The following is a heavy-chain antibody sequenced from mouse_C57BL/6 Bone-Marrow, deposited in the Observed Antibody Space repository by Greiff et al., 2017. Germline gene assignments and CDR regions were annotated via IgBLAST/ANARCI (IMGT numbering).Heavy chain of an antibody. CDR2: IYPGSGST. J-gene: IGHJ2*01. CDR1: GYTFTSYW. D-gene: IGHD2-4*01. CDR3: ARNDYDPDY. Sequence: VQLQQSGPELVKPGASVKMSCKASGYTFTSYWITWVKQRPGQGLEWIGDIYPGSGSTNYNEKFKSKATLTVDTSSSTAYMQLSSLTSEDSAVYYCARNDYDPDYWGQGTTLTVSS. V-gene: IGHV1-55*01.